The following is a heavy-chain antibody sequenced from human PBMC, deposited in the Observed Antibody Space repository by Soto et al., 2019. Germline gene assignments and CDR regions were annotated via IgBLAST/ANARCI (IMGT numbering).Heavy chain of an antibody. V-gene: IGHV3-30*14. CDR1: GFTFNRHA. Sequence: QVQLVASGGGVVHLGRSLTLSCAASGFTFNRHAIHWVRQAPGKGLGWVTVISRDGTNKYFADSVKGRFTISRDNAKNTVFLQMNSLRREDTAVYYCARSRSGAVADSFDYWGQGTPVTVSS. J-gene: IGHJ4*02. CDR2: ISRDGTNK. D-gene: IGHD3-10*01. CDR3: ARSRSGAVADSFDY.